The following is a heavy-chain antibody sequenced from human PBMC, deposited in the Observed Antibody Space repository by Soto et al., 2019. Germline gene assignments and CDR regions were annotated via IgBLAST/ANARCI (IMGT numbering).Heavy chain of an antibody. Sequence: QLQLQESGSGLVKPSQTLSLTCAVSGGSISSGGYSWSWIRQPPGKGLEWIGYISHSGSTYYNTYLNRRVTISVDRSKNQFSLKLSSVTAADTGVYYCARWFDPWGQGTLVTVSS. CDR1: GGSISSGGYS. CDR3: ARWFDP. J-gene: IGHJ5*02. V-gene: IGHV4-30-2*01. CDR2: ISHSGST.